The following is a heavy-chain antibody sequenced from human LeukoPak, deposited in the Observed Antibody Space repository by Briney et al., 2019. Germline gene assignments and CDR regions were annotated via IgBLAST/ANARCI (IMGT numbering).Heavy chain of an antibody. CDR1: GFTFSSYS. V-gene: IGHV3-21*01. D-gene: IGHD6-6*01. J-gene: IGHJ6*04. CDR3: VSSPRVAAQDV. CDR2: ISGTSSYI. Sequence: PGGSLRLSCAASGFTFSSYSMIWVRQAPGQGLELVSSISGTSSYIYYADSVKGRFTISRDNAKNSLYLQMNSLRAEDTAVYYCVSSPRVAAQDVWGKGTTVTVSS.